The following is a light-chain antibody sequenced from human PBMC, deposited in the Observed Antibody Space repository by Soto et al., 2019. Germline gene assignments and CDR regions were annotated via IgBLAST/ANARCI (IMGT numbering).Light chain of an antibody. J-gene: IGLJ1*01. CDR2: EVR. V-gene: IGLV2-14*01. CDR1: SSDVGGFNY. CDR3: SSYTSSSSGV. Sequence: QSALTQPASVSGSPGQSITISCTGTSSDVGGFNYVSWYQQHPGKTPKLLIYEVRLRPTGVSDRFSGSKSGNTASLTISGLQAEDEADYYCSSYTSSSSGVFGTGTKVTVL.